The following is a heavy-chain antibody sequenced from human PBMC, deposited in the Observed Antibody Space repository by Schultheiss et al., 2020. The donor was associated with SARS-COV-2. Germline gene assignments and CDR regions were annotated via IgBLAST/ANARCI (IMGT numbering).Heavy chain of an antibody. V-gene: IGHV3-11*06. J-gene: IGHJ4*02. D-gene: IGHD3-22*01. CDR3: ARFDYYYDSSGYYYDY. CDR2: ISSSSSYT. CDR1: GFTFSDYY. Sequence: GGSLRLSCAASGFTFSDYYMSWIRQAPGKGLEWVSYISSSSSYTNYADSVKGRFTISRDNAKNSLYLQMNSLRAEDTAVYYCARFDYYYDSSGYYYDYWGQGTLVTVSS.